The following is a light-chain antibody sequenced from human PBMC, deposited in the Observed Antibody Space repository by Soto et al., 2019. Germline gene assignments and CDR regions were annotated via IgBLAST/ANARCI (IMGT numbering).Light chain of an antibody. CDR3: QQYNSYSPRK. J-gene: IGKJ1*01. Sequence: DIQMTQSPSTLSASVGDRVTITFRASQSISSWLAWYQQKPGKAPKLLIYDASSLESGVPSRFSGSGSGTEFTLTISSLQPDDFATYYCQQYNSYSPRKFGQGTKVDIK. CDR1: QSISSW. V-gene: IGKV1-5*01. CDR2: DAS.